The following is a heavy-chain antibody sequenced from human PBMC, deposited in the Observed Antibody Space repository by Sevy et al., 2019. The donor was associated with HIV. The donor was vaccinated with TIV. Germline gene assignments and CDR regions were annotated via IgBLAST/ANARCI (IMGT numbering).Heavy chain of an antibody. V-gene: IGHV3-49*03. CDR1: GFTFGDYA. CDR3: TRVLGTISPYYYYGLDV. J-gene: IGHJ6*02. CDR2: IRSQTYGGTT. D-gene: IGHD3-3*01. Sequence: GGSLRLSCTGSGFTFGDYAMSWIRQAPGKGLEWVGFIRSQTYGGTTEYAAPVKGRFTISRDNSKSIAYLQMNSLKTEDTAVYYCTRVLGTISPYYYYGLDVWGQGTTVTVSS.